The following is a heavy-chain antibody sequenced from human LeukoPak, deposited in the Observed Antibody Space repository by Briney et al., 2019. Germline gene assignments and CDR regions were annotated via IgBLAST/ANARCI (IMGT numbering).Heavy chain of an antibody. Sequence: SETLSLTCTVSGGSISSSSYYWGWIRQPPGKGLEWIGSIYYSGSTYYNPSLKSRVTISVDTSKNQFSLKLSSVTAADTAVYYCARDYYGSGNGYFDYWGQGTLVTVSS. CDR2: IYYSGST. J-gene: IGHJ4*02. CDR1: GGSISSSSYY. CDR3: ARDYYGSGNGYFDY. D-gene: IGHD3-10*01. V-gene: IGHV4-39*07.